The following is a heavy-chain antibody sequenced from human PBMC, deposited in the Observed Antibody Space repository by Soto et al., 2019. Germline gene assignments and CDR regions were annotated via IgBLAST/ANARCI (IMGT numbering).Heavy chain of an antibody. V-gene: IGHV1-69*13. J-gene: IGHJ4*02. Sequence: SVKVSCKASGGTFSSYAISWVRQAPGQGLEWMGGIIPIFGTANYAQKFQGRVTITADESTSTAYMELSSLRSEDTAVYYCARVVPAGWSFDYWGQGTLVTVSS. CDR1: GGTFSSYA. CDR3: ARVVPAGWSFDY. CDR2: IIPIFGTA. D-gene: IGHD3-3*01.